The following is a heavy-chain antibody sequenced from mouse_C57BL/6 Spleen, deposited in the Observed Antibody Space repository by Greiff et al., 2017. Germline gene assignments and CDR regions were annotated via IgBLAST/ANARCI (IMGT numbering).Heavy chain of an antibody. J-gene: IGHJ2*01. CDR1: GFTFTDYY. CDR3: ARSSAMITYFDY. Sequence: EVQLVESGGGLVQPGGSLSLSCAASGFTFTDYYMSWVRQPPGKALEWLGFIRNKANGYTTEYSASVKGRFTISRDNSQSILYLQMNALRAEDSATYYCARSSAMITYFDYWGQGTTLTVSS. CDR2: IRNKANGYTT. V-gene: IGHV7-3*01. D-gene: IGHD2-4*01.